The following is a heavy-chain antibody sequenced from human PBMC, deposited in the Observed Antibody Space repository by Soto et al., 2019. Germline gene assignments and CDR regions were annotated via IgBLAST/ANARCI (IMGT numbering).Heavy chain of an antibody. CDR3: ARHGSSAGAMDV. D-gene: IGHD6-6*01. V-gene: IGHV4-59*08. Sequence: SETLSLTCTVSGGSISSYYWSWIRQPPGKGLEWIGYIYYSGSTHYNPSLKSRVTISVDTSKNQFSLKLSSVTAADTAVYYCARHGSSAGAMDVWGQGTTVTVSS. CDR2: IYYSGST. CDR1: GGSISSYY. J-gene: IGHJ6*02.